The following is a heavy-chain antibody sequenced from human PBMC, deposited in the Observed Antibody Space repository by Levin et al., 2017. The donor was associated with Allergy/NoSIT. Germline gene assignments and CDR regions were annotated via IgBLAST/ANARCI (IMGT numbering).Heavy chain of an antibody. CDR3: STEGYTYGYHAFDI. V-gene: IGHV3-15*01. CDR2: IKAKTSGGTT. D-gene: IGHD5-18*01. Sequence: SGGSLRLSCAASGFAFSNAWMSWVRQAPGKGLEWVGRIKAKTSGGTTDYAAPGRGRFTISRDDSKNTLYLQMNSLETEDTAVYYCSTEGYTYGYHAFDIWGQGTMVTVSS. J-gene: IGHJ3*02. CDR1: GFAFSNAW.